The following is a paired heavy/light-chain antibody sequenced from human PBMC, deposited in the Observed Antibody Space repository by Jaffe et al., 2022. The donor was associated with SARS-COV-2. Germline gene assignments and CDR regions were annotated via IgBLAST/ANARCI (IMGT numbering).Light chain of an antibody. Sequence: EIVMTQSPATLSVSPGERATLSCRASQSVRSNLAWYQQKPGQAPTLLIYDASTRATGIPARFSGSGSGTEFTLTISSLQSEDFAVYYCQQCNDWFWTFGQGTKVEIK. CDR2: DAS. J-gene: IGKJ1*01. CDR3: QQCNDWFWT. CDR1: QSVRSN. V-gene: IGKV3-15*01.
Heavy chain of an antibody. V-gene: IGHV3-74*01. Sequence: EMQLVESGGGLVQPGGSLRLSCAASGFTFSSYWMHWVRQAPGEGLVWVSRLNGDGSSTNYADSVKGRFTISRDNAKNTLYLQMNSLRAEDTAVYYCAKRADAAGVLDFWGQGTLVTVSS. CDR2: LNGDGSST. CDR1: GFTFSSYW. D-gene: IGHD2-15*01. J-gene: IGHJ4*02. CDR3: AKRADAAGVLDF.